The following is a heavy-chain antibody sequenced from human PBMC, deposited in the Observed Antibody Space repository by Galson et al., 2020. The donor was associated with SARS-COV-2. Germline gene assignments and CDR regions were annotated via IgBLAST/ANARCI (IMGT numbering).Heavy chain of an antibody. CDR2: IYHTGDT. J-gene: IGHJ3*01. D-gene: IGHD6-19*01. V-gene: IGHV4-38-2*02. CDR3: ARSQLLAHDCFNL. Sequence: SETLSLTCTVSGYSISNGVYWGWIRQTPGKGLEWIANIYHTGDTYYNPSLESRVTISVDTANNQFFLKVTSVTAADTAVYYFARSQLLAHDCFNLCGQGARVTVSS. CDR1: GYSISNGVY.